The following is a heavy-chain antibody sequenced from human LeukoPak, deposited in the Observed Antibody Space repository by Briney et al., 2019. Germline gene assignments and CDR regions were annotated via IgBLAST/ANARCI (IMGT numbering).Heavy chain of an antibody. J-gene: IGHJ5*02. D-gene: IGHD6-19*01. V-gene: IGHV1-46*03. Sequence: ASVKVSCQASGYTFTSYYMPLLRLPPAPGLEWMGIINPSGGSTSYAQKLQGRVTMTRDTSTSTVYMELSSLRAEDTAVYYCARAPRSSGSYGWWFEPWGQGTLVTVSS. CDR2: INPSGGST. CDR3: ARAPRSSGSYGWWFEP. CDR1: GYTFTSYY.